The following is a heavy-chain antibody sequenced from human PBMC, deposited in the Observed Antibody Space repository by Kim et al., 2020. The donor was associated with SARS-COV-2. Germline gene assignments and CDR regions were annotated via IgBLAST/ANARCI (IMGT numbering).Heavy chain of an antibody. Sequence: VKGRFTISRDNAKNSLYLQMNSLRAEDTALYYCAKDKGSYYYGSGSYYNVWGQGTLVTVSS. J-gene: IGHJ4*02. CDR3: AKDKGSYYYGSGSYYNV. D-gene: IGHD3-10*01. V-gene: IGHV3-9*01.